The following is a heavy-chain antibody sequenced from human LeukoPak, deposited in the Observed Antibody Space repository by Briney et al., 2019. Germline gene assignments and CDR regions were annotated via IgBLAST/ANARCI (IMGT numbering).Heavy chain of an antibody. CDR3: AGSWNIHFDY. Sequence: PGGSLTLSCVASGFSFSSYAMSWVRQTPARGLEWVSSLKGTGEKYYADSVKGRFTISRDNSKNTLYLEMNSLRVEDTAVYFCAGSWNIHFDYWGQGTLVTVSS. V-gene: IGHV3-23*01. J-gene: IGHJ4*02. CDR2: LKGTGEK. CDR1: GFSFSSYA. D-gene: IGHD1/OR15-1a*01.